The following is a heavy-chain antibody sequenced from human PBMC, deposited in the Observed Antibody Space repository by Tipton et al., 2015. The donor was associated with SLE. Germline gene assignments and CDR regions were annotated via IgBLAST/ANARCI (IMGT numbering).Heavy chain of an antibody. D-gene: IGHD3-16*01. Sequence: GSLKLSCEASGFTFSDYEMNWVRQAPGKGLEWVSYIHASGGSIYFADSVKGRFTISSDNAKQSLFLQMNSLRAEDSALYYCVRDIGSVTAALGFWGQGTVVTVSS. CDR3: VRDIGSVTAALGF. J-gene: IGHJ4*02. CDR2: IHASGGSI. V-gene: IGHV3-48*03. CDR1: GFTFSDYE.